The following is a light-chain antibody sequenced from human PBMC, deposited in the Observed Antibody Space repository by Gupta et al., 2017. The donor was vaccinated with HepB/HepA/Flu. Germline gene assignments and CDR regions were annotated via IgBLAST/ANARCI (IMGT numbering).Light chain of an antibody. Sequence: ATRLPQSPSSFSASPGDIVTITCLASQGIGIPVAWYQKKTGTAPNLLSHAASTLHSGVPSRCSGRGSGTVGIPTISRVQSEDVATFYRQHNYCQTLTFGQGTKVE. CDR1: QGIGIP. V-gene: IGKV1-8*01. CDR2: AAS. J-gene: IGKJ1*01. CDR3: QHNYCQTLT.